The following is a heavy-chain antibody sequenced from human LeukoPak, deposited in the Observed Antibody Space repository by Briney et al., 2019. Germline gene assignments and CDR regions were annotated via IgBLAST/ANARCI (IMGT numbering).Heavy chain of an antibody. CDR3: ARGSGSWYNYYYYYGMDV. V-gene: IGHV1-2*04. CDR1: GYTFTGYY. D-gene: IGHD6-13*01. J-gene: IGHJ6*02. Sequence: GASVKVSCKASGYTFTGYYMHWVRQAPGQGLEWMGWINPNSGGTNYAQKFQGWVTMTRDTSISTAYMELSRLRSDDTAVYYCARGSGSWYNYYYYYGMDVWGQGTTVTVSS. CDR2: INPNSGGT.